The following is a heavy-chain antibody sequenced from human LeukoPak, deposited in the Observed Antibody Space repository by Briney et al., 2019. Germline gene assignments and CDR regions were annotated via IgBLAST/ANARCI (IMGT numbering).Heavy chain of an antibody. J-gene: IGHJ4*02. CDR2: ISGSGGST. CDR1: GFTFSSYA. V-gene: IGHV3-23*01. Sequence: PGGSMRLSCAASGFTFSSYAMSWVRQAPGKGLEWVSAISGSGGSTYYADSVKGRFTISRDNSKNTLYLQMNSLRAEDTAVYYCAKDNYYDSSGYPPDYWGQGTLVTVSS. D-gene: IGHD3-22*01. CDR3: AKDNYYDSSGYPPDY.